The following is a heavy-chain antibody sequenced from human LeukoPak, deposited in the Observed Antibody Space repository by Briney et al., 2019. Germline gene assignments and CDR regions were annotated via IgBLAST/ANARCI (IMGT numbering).Heavy chain of an antibody. CDR3: AKLQAVAGTWSFDY. V-gene: IGHV3-23*01. CDR2: ISGSGGST. J-gene: IGHJ4*02. CDR1: GFSFSSYA. D-gene: IGHD6-19*01. Sequence: GGSLRLSCADSGFSFSSYAMSWVRQAPGKGLEWVSGISGSGGSTYYADSVKGRFTISRDNSKNTLYLQMNSLRAEDTAVYYCAKLQAVAGTWSFDYWGQGTLVTVSS.